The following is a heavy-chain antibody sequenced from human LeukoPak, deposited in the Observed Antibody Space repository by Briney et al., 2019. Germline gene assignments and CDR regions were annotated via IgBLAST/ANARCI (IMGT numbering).Heavy chain of an antibody. V-gene: IGHV4-39*07. Sequence: SETLSLTCTVSGDSFSSVTDYWAWIRQPPGKGLEWIASGDYSGGTYYNPSLESRVAISADMSKNQFSLKLSSVTAADTAVYYCAVLEGPSGAFDIWGQGTMVTVS. D-gene: IGHD1-1*01. CDR2: GDYSGGT. J-gene: IGHJ3*02. CDR3: AVLEGPSGAFDI. CDR1: GDSFSSVTDY.